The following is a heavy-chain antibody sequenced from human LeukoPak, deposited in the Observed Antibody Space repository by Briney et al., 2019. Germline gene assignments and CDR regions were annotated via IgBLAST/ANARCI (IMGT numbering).Heavy chain of an antibody. V-gene: IGHV3-21*01. Sequence: GGSLRLSCAASGFTFSSYVMSWVRQAPGKGLEWVSSISSSSGYIYYADSVKGRFTISRDNAKNSLYLQMNSLRAEDTAVYYCARDHAVAGFGYWGQGTLVTVSS. J-gene: IGHJ4*02. CDR2: ISSSSGYI. CDR3: ARDHAVAGFGY. D-gene: IGHD6-19*01. CDR1: GFTFSSYV.